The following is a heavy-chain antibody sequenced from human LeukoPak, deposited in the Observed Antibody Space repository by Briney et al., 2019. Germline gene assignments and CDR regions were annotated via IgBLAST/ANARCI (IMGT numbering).Heavy chain of an antibody. Sequence: ASVKVSCKASGYTFTTYGIGWVRQAPGQGLEWMGWINAYNGYTDYTQKLQGRVTMTTDTSTSTAYMELRSLTFDDTAVYYCARPNYDQNWFDPWGQGTLVTVSS. V-gene: IGHV1-18*01. CDR2: INAYNGYT. J-gene: IGHJ5*02. CDR1: GYTFTTYG. CDR3: ARPNYDQNWFDP. D-gene: IGHD3-3*01.